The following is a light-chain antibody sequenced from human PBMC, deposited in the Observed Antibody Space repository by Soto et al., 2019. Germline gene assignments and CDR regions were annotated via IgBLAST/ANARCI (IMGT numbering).Light chain of an antibody. V-gene: IGKV3-15*01. CDR3: QQCNNWPLT. CDR1: QSVSSN. J-gene: IGKJ4*01. CDR2: GAS. Sequence: EIVMTQSPATLSVSPGERATLSCRASQSVSSNLAWYQQKPGKAPRLLIYGASTRATGIPARFSGSGSGTDFTLTISSLQSEDFAVYYCQQCNNWPLTFGGGTKVEIK.